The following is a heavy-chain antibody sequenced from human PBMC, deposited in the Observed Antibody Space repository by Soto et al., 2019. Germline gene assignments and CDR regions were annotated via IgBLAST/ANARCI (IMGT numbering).Heavy chain of an antibody. CDR3: AREAAAARFDP. CDR1: GGSISSYY. J-gene: IGHJ5*02. V-gene: IGHV4-59*01. Sequence: SETLSLTCTVSGGSISSYYWSWIRQPPGKGLEWIGYIYYSGSTNYNPSLKSRVTISVDTSKNQFSLKLSSVTAADTAVYYCAREAAAARFDPWGQGTLVTVSS. D-gene: IGHD6-13*01. CDR2: IYYSGST.